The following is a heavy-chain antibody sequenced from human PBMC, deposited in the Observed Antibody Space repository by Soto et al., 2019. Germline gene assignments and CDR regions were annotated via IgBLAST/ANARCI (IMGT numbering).Heavy chain of an antibody. CDR3: AKDIGPGGRGVITDWFDP. Sequence: GGSLRLSCAASGFTFKDYAMHWVRQAPGEGLEWVSGISWNSGNIDYADSVKGRFTISRDNAKNFLYLQMNSLRAEDSALYYCAKDIGPGGRGVITDWFDPWGQGTLVTVSS. J-gene: IGHJ5*02. V-gene: IGHV3-9*01. D-gene: IGHD3-10*01. CDR1: GFTFKDYA. CDR2: ISWNSGNI.